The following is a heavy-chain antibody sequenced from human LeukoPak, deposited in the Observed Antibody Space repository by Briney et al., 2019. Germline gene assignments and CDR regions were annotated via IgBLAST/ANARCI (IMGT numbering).Heavy chain of an antibody. V-gene: IGHV5-51*01. D-gene: IGHD2-15*01. CDR3: AIHGFGLYCSGGSCYSPRRWFDR. J-gene: IGHJ5*02. Sequence: GQSLKISCKGSGYSFTSYWIGWVRQMPGKGLEWMGIIYPGDSDTRYSLSFQGQVTISADKSISTAYLRWSSVKASDTAMYCCAIHGFGLYCSGGSCYSPRRWFDRWGQGSLVSVSS. CDR2: IYPGDSDT. CDR1: GYSFTSYW.